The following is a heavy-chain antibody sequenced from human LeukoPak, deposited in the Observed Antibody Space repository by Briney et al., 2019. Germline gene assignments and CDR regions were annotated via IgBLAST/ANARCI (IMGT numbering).Heavy chain of an antibody. Sequence: SVKVSCKASGGTFSSYTISWVRQARGQGLEWLGRIIPIHGIANYAQKFQGRVTITADKSTSTAYMELSSLRSEDTAVYYCARDDGYSYGTGGLYWGQGTLVTVSS. D-gene: IGHD5-18*01. CDR1: GGTFSSYT. V-gene: IGHV1-69*04. J-gene: IGHJ4*02. CDR2: IIPIHGIA. CDR3: ARDDGYSYGTGGLY.